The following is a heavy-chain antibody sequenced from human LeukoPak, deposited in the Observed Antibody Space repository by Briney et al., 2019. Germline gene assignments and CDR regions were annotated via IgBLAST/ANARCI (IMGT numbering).Heavy chain of an antibody. V-gene: IGHV3-73*01. Sequence: QPGGSLRLSCAASGFTFSSYSMNWVRQAPGKGLEWVGRIRSKANSYATAYAASVKGRFTISRDDSKNTAYLQMNSLKTEDTAVYYCTRTYYDFWSGYSEGVFDYWGQGTLVTVSS. J-gene: IGHJ4*02. CDR1: GFTFSSYS. D-gene: IGHD3-3*01. CDR2: IRSKANSYAT. CDR3: TRTYYDFWSGYSEGVFDY.